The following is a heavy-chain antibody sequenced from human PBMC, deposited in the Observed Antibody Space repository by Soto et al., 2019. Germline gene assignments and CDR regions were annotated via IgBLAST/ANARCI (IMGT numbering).Heavy chain of an antibody. CDR3: ARMDVDTGMAPRE. CDR2: IYPGDSDT. D-gene: IGHD5-18*01. CDR1: AYTFTSYW. Sequence: PGESLKISCKGSAYTFTSYWIGWVRQMPGKGLEWMGIIYPGDSDTRYSPSFEGQVTISADKSISTAYLQWSSLKASGAAMYYCARMDVDTGMAPREWGQGTLVTVSS. J-gene: IGHJ4*02. V-gene: IGHV5-51*01.